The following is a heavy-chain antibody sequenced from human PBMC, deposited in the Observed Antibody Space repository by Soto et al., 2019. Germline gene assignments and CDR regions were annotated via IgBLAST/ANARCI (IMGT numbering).Heavy chain of an antibody. CDR1: GFTFSNAW. J-gene: IGHJ4*02. D-gene: IGHD1-26*01. CDR3: ATDWEQL. V-gene: IGHV3-15*07. CDR2: IKSKSGGGTT. Sequence: EVQLVESGGGLVKPGGSLRLSCAASGFTFSNAWMNWVRQAPGKGLEWVGRIKSKSGGGTTDYAAPVKGRFTISRDDSNNTLCMQMNNLQVEGTAVYYCATDWEQLWGQGTLVTVSS.